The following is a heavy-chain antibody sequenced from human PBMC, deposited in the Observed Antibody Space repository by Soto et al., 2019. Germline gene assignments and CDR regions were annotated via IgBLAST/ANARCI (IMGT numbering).Heavy chain of an antibody. J-gene: IGHJ4*02. CDR3: ARDDYYYDSSGYRNTRCHFDY. CDR2: ISYDGSNK. V-gene: IGHV3-30-3*01. Sequence: GGSLRLSCAASGFTFSSYAMHWVRQAPGKGLEWVAVISYDGSNKYYADSVKGRFTISRDNSKNTLYLQMNSLRAEDTAVYYCARDDYYYDSSGYRNTRCHFDYWGQGTLVTVSS. CDR1: GFTFSSYA. D-gene: IGHD3-22*01.